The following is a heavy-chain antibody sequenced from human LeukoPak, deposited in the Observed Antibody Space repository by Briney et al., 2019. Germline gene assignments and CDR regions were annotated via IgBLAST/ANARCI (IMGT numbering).Heavy chain of an antibody. V-gene: IGHV4-31*03. J-gene: IGHJ4*02. CDR1: GGSVSSGDYY. CDR2: IYYSGNT. Sequence: SETLSLTCTVSGGSVSSGDYYWSWIRQLPGKGLEWIGYIYYSGNTYYNPSLKSRLTISIDTSKNQFSLKLSSVTAADTAVYYCARRRGNTSGFQGYYFDYWGQGTLVTVSS. CDR3: ARRRGNTSGFQGYYFDY. D-gene: IGHD6-19*01.